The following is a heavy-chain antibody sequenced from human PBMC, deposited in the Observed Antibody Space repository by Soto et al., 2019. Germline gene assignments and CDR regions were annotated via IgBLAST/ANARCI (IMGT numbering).Heavy chain of an antibody. D-gene: IGHD1-26*01. J-gene: IGHJ4*02. Sequence: GESLKISCAASRFTFSSYGMHWVRQAPGKGLEWVAVIWYDGSNKYYADSVKGRFTISRDNSKNTLYLQMNSLRAEDTAVYYCARAGSYVDYWGQGTLVTVSS. CDR1: RFTFSSYG. V-gene: IGHV3-33*01. CDR2: IWYDGSNK. CDR3: ARAGSYVDY.